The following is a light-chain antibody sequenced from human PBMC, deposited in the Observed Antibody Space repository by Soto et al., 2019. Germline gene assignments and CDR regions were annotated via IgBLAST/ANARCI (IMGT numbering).Light chain of an antibody. J-gene: IGKJ1*01. Sequence: EIVLTQSPATLSLSPGDRATLSCRASQSVSSYLAWYQQKPGQAPRLLMYDVSNRATGIPASFSGSGSGTDVTLTITSTEPEDFAVYYCQQRSSWPWTFGQGTKLEIK. CDR1: QSVSSY. CDR2: DVS. V-gene: IGKV3-11*01. CDR3: QQRSSWPWT.